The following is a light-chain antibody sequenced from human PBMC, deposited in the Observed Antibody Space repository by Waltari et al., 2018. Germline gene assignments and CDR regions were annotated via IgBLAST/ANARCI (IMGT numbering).Light chain of an antibody. CDR3: AAWDDSLTGVV. V-gene: IGLV1-44*01. CDR1: SSNIGSTT. J-gene: IGLJ2*01. CDR2: SNN. Sequence: QSVLTQPPSASGTPGQRVTISCSGGSSNIGSTTVNWYQQLPGTAPKLLIYSNNQRPSGVPDRFSGSRSSTSASLAISGLQSEDEADYSCAAWDDSLTGVVFGGGTKLTVL.